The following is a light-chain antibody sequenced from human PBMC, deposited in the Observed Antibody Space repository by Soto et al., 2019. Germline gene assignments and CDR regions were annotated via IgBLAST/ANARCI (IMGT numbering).Light chain of an antibody. CDR2: DAS. Sequence: DIQMTQSPSTLSASVEDKVTITCRASQSISSWLAWYQQIPGKAPKLLIFDASSLESGVPSRFSGSGSGTEFTLTISSLQPDDFATYYCQQYNTYPTFGQGTKVDIK. J-gene: IGKJ1*01. CDR3: QQYNTYPT. CDR1: QSISSW. V-gene: IGKV1-5*01.